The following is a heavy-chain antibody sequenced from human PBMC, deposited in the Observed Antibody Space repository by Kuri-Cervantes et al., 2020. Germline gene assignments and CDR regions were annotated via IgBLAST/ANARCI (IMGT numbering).Heavy chain of an antibody. J-gene: IGHJ4*02. CDR1: GFTFSDYY. V-gene: IGHV3-11*04. Sequence: GGSLRLSCAASGFTFSDYYMSWIRQAPGKGLEWVSYISSSGSTIYYADSVKGRFTISRDNAKNSLYLQMNSLRAEDTAMYYCVRTYYYDSSGYSHWGQGTLVTVSS. CDR3: VRTYYYDSSGYSH. D-gene: IGHD3-22*01. CDR2: ISSSGSTI.